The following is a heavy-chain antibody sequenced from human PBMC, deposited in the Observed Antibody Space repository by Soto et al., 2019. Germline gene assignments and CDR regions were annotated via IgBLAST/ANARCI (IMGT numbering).Heavy chain of an antibody. CDR3: ATSLRDFWSGYFDYYYGMDV. D-gene: IGHD3-3*01. CDR1: GFTFSSYS. Sequence: GGSLRLSCAASGFTFSSYSMNWVRQAPGKGLEWVSSISSSSSYIYYADSVKGRFTISRDNAKNSLYLQMNSLRAEDTAVYYCATSLRDFWSGYFDYYYGMDVWGQGTKVTVSS. CDR2: ISSSSSYI. V-gene: IGHV3-21*01. J-gene: IGHJ6*02.